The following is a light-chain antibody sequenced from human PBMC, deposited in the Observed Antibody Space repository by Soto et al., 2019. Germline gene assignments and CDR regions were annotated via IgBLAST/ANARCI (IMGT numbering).Light chain of an antibody. V-gene: IGKV1-33*01. CDR2: DAF. Sequence: DIQMNQSPSSLSASVGDRVTITCQASQDISKSLNWYQQKPGKAPKLLIHDAFKLETGVPSRFSGSKSGTDFTFTISSLQPEDIATYYFLQCDSLPRTFGQGTKLEI. CDR1: QDISKS. J-gene: IGKJ2*02. CDR3: LQCDSLPRT.